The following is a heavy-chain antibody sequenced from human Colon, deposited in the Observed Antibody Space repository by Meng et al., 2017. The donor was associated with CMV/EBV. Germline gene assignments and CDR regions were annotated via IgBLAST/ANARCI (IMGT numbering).Heavy chain of an antibody. J-gene: IGHJ4*02. CDR2: INPYSGDT. D-gene: IGHD3-3*01. CDR3: GTFGGDFDY. Sequence: NPVSSVMDSCKASGYTFTGYLINWLRQAPGQGLEWMEWINPYSGDTIYSQKFEVGITMTRDASNTTAYLTLSSLKSDDTAVYYCGTFGGDFDYWGQGTLVTVSS. CDR1: GYTFTGYL. V-gene: IGHV1-2*02.